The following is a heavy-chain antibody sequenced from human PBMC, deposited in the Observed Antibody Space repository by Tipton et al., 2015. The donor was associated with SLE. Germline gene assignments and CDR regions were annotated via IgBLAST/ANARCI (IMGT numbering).Heavy chain of an antibody. D-gene: IGHD3-16*01. CDR1: GFTVSSNY. CDR2: IYSGGSTI. CDR3: ARDLGGAFDI. Sequence: GSLRLSCAASGFTVSSNYMSWVRQAPGKGLEWVSLIYSGGSTIYYADSVKGRFTISRDNAKNSLYLQMNSLRAEDTAVYYCARDLGGAFDIWGQGTMVTVSS. V-gene: IGHV3-11*04. J-gene: IGHJ3*02.